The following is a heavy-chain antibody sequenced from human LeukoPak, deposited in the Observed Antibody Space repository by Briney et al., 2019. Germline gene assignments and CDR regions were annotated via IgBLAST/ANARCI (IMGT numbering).Heavy chain of an antibody. V-gene: IGHV3-48*01. Sequence: GGSLRLSCAASGVTLSDYSMTWVRQAPGKGLEWVSYISSTSTSIYYANSVKGRFTISRDNAENSLYLQMNSLRAEDTAVYFCARERGHITNFGVVTDAFDIWGQGTMVTVSS. CDR3: ARERGHITNFGVVTDAFDI. D-gene: IGHD3-3*01. CDR1: GVTLSDYS. CDR2: ISSTSTSI. J-gene: IGHJ3*02.